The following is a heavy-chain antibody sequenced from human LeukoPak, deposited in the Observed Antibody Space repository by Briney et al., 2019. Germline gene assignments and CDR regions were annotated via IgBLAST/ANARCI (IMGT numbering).Heavy chain of an antibody. CDR2: IIPIFGTA. Sequence: VASVKVSCKASGGTFSSYAISWVRQAPGQGLEWMGGIIPIFGTANYAQKFQGRVTITGDESTSTAYMELSSLRSEDTAVYYCARGNDYYDSSGGLHYFDYWGQGTLVTVSS. CDR1: GGTFSSYA. D-gene: IGHD3-22*01. V-gene: IGHV1-69*13. CDR3: ARGNDYYDSSGGLHYFDY. J-gene: IGHJ4*02.